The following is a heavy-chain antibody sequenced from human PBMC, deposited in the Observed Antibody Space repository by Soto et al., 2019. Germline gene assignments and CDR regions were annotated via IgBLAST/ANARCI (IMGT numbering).Heavy chain of an antibody. Sequence: TSETLSLTCTVSGGSISSYYWSWIRQPPGKGLEWIGYIYYSGSTNYNPSLKSRVTISVDTSKNQFSLKLSSVTAADTAVYYCARDRGGPGDDYVWGSYRYTPYYYYGMDVWGQGTTVTVSS. CDR2: IYYSGST. D-gene: IGHD3-16*02. J-gene: IGHJ6*02. CDR1: GGSISSYY. V-gene: IGHV4-59*01. CDR3: ARDRGGPGDDYVWGSYRYTPYYYYGMDV.